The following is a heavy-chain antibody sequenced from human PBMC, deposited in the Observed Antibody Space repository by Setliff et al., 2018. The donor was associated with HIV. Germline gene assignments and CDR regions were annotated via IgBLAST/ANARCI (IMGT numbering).Heavy chain of an antibody. J-gene: IGHJ3*02. D-gene: IGHD7-27*01. Sequence: PGGSLRLSCAASGSTFTYASMTWVRQAPGKGLEWLGHSKSKIQGGTTDYAAPVKGRFIISRDDSQNTLYLQMNSLKTEDTAVYYCATPKPGDGITFDIWGQGTMVTVSS. CDR1: GSTFTYAS. CDR2: SKSKIQGGTT. V-gene: IGHV3-15*01. CDR3: ATPKPGDGITFDI.